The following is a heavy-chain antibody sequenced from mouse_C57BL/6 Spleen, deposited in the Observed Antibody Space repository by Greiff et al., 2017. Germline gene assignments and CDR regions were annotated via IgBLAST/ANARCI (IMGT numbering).Heavy chain of an antibody. Sequence: DVKLQESGPGLVKPSQSLSLTCTVTGYSITSGYDWHWIRHFPGNKLAWMGYISYSGSTKYNQSLKSRIPITHDTSKNQFFLKLNAVTTEDTATYYCARAGDYFDYWGQGTTLTVSS. CDR2: ISYSGST. CDR1: GYSITSGYD. J-gene: IGHJ2*01. V-gene: IGHV3-1*01. CDR3: ARAGDYFDY.